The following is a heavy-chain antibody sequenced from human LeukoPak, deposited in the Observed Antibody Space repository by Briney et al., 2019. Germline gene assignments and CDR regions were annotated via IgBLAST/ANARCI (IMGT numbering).Heavy chain of an antibody. V-gene: IGHV1-2*02. CDR3: ARDPGYSSPRGDY. J-gene: IGHJ4*02. Sequence: ASVKVSCKASGYTFTDYFMHWVRQAPGQGLEWMGWINPNSGGTHYAQKFQGRVTMTRDTSISTAYMELSRLRSDDTTVYYCARDPGYSSPRGDYWGQGTLVTVSS. CDR2: INPNSGGT. CDR1: GYTFTDYF. D-gene: IGHD5-18*01.